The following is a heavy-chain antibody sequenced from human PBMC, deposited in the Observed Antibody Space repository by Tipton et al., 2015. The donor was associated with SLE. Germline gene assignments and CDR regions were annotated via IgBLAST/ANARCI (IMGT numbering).Heavy chain of an antibody. V-gene: IGHV1-2*02. CDR3: ARDRRRGGSYYYYGMDV. CDR1: GYTFTGYY. Sequence: QLVQSGAEVKKPGASVKVSCKASGYTFTGYYMHWVRQAPGQGLEWMGWINPNSGGTNYAQKFQGRVTMTRDTSISTAYMELSRLRSDDTAVYYCARDRRRGGSYYYYGMDVWGQGTTVTVSS. J-gene: IGHJ6*02. D-gene: IGHD3-16*01. CDR2: INPNSGGT.